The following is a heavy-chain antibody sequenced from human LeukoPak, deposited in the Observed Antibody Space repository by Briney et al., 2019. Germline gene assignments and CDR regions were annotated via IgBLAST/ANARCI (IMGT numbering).Heavy chain of an antibody. V-gene: IGHV1-69*13. J-gene: IGHJ4*02. CDR1: GGTFSSYA. CDR3: VRDSDHTSSDY. D-gene: IGHD6-13*01. CDR2: IIPIFGTA. Sequence: WASVKVSCKASGGTFSSYAISWVRQAPGQGLEWVGGIIPIFGTAYYAQKFQGRVTITPDESTNTPYVELSSLRSDDTAVYYCVRDSDHTSSDYWGQGTLVTVSS.